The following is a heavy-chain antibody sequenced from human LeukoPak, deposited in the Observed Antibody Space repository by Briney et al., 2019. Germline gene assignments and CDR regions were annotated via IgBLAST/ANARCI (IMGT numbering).Heavy chain of an antibody. D-gene: IGHD3-10*01. V-gene: IGHV3-23*01. CDR1: GFTFSTFA. CDR3: ARDRGKYYGSGSYYDY. J-gene: IGHJ4*02. CDR2: IFPSGGEI. Sequence: PGGSLRLSCAASGFTFSTFAMIWVRQPPGKGLEWVSSIFPSGGEIHYADSVRGRFTIPRDNSKNTLYLQMNSLRAEDTAVYYCARDRGKYYGSGSYYDYWGQGTLVTVSS.